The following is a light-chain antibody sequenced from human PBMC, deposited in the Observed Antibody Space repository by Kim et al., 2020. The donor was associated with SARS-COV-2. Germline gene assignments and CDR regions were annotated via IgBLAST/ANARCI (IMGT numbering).Light chain of an antibody. Sequence: GQWVTISCPGCSSNIGAGYDVHWYQQLPGTAPKPLIYDNSNRPSGVPDRFSGSKSGTSASLAITGLQAEDEADYYCQSYDSSLSGVFGSGTKVTVL. CDR2: DNS. J-gene: IGLJ1*01. CDR1: SSNIGAGYD. V-gene: IGLV1-40*01. CDR3: QSYDSSLSGV.